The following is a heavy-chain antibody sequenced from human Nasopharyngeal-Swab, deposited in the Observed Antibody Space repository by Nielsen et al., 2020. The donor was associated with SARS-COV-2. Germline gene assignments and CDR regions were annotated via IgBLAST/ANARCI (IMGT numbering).Heavy chain of an antibody. V-gene: IGHV5-51*01. CDR2: IYPGDSDT. J-gene: IGHJ6*02. D-gene: IGHD3-22*01. CDR1: GYSFTSYW. Sequence: GESLKISCKGSGYSFTSYWIGWVRQMPGKGPEWMGIIYPGDSDTRYSPSFQGQVTISADKSISTAYLQWSSLKASDTAMYYCARSYYYDSSGYSYYYGMDVWGQGTTVTVSS. CDR3: ARSYYYDSSGYSYYYGMDV.